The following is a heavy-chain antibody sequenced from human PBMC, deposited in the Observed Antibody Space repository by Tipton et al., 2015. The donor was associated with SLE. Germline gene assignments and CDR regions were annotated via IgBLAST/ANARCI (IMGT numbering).Heavy chain of an antibody. D-gene: IGHD2-2*01. Sequence: LRLSCTVSGGSISPYYWNWIRQPPGKGLEWIGYINYNGNTNYNPSLKSRVTISVDTSKTHFSLRLNSVTAADTAVYYCARERYCSGASCYAPDYWGQGTLVTVSS. CDR3: ARERYCSGASCYAPDY. J-gene: IGHJ4*02. CDR1: GGSISPYY. V-gene: IGHV4-59*01. CDR2: INYNGNT.